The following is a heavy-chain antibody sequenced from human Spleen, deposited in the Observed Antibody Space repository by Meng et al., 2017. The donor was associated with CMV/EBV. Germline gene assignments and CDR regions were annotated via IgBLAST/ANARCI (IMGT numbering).Heavy chain of an antibody. V-gene: IGHV1-8*01. Sequence: ASVKASCKASGFTLTSHDLNWVRQATGRGLEWVGWMNPNTGDAGFAREFQGRVTMTRDTSLNTAYMELRSLTFDDTAIYYCARGHYPNLPYWGQGTLVTVSS. CDR3: ARGHYPNLPY. J-gene: IGHJ4*02. CDR2: MNPNTGDA. D-gene: IGHD3-10*01. CDR1: GFTLTSHD.